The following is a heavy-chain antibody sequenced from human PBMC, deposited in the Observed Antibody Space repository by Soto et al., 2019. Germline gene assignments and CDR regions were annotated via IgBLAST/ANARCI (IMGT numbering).Heavy chain of an antibody. CDR2: ISGSGGST. CDR1: GFTFSIYS. Sequence: GGSLRLSCAASGFTFSIYSMTWVRQAPGKGLEWVSTISGSGGSTYYIDSVKGRFTISRDNSKNTLYLQMNSLRAEDTAVYYCAKDWTSIWGQGTMVTVSS. J-gene: IGHJ3*02. D-gene: IGHD3-3*01. V-gene: IGHV3-23*01. CDR3: AKDWTSI.